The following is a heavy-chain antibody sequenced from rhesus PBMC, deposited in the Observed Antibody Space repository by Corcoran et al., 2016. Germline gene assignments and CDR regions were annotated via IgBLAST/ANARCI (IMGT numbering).Heavy chain of an antibody. Sequence: VQLQESGPGVVKPSETLSLTCAVSGGSISDSYRWCWIRQPPGKGLEWIGYICGSSTSTNYNPSLKSRVTISKDTSKNPFSLKLSSVTAADTAVYYCAKPRGYSYSFAFDFWGQGLRVTVSS. CDR2: ICGSSTST. J-gene: IGHJ3*01. V-gene: IGHV4S10*01. CDR3: AKPRGYSYSFAFDF. CDR1: GGSISDSYR. D-gene: IGHD5-12*01.